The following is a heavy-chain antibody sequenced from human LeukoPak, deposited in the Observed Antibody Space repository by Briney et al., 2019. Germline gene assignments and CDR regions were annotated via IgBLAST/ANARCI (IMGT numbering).Heavy chain of an antibody. J-gene: IGHJ4*02. CDR2: IYYSGST. V-gene: IGHV4-59*08. CDR3: ARHRRYCSGGSCYFQRYYFDY. D-gene: IGHD2-15*01. CDR1: GGSISSYY. Sequence: SETLSLTCTVSGGSISSYYWSWIRQPPGKGLEWIGYIYYSGSTNYNPSLKSRVTISVDTSKNQFSLKLSSVTAADTAVYYCARHRRYCSGGSCYFQRYYFDYWGQGTMVTVSS.